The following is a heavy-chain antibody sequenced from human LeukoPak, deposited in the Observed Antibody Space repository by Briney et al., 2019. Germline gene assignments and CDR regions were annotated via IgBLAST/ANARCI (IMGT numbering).Heavy chain of an antibody. D-gene: IGHD3-3*01. Sequence: SETLSLTCAVYGGSFSGYYWSWIRQPPGKGLEWIGEINHSGSTNYNPSLKSRVTISVDTSKNQFSLKLSSVTAADTAVYYCARGWSVTIFGVVIPSHYYMDVWGEGTTVTVSS. CDR2: INHSGST. CDR3: ARGWSVTIFGVVIPSHYYMDV. CDR1: GGSFSGYY. V-gene: IGHV4-34*01. J-gene: IGHJ6*03.